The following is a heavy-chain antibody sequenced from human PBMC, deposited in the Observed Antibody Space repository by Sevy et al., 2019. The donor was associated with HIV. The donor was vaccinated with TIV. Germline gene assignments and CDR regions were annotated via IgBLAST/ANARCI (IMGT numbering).Heavy chain of an antibody. D-gene: IGHD6-19*01. V-gene: IGHV3-33*01. J-gene: IGHJ4*02. CDR2: IWYDGTNK. CDR1: GFSISGYG. Sequence: GGSLRLSCAASGFSISGYGMHWVRQAPGKGLEWVAVIWYDGTNKEYADSVKGRFTISRDNSKNTMYLQMNGLRAEDTAVYYCAREDIRVAGIGYYFHAWGQGTLVTVSS. CDR3: AREDIRVAGIGYYFHA.